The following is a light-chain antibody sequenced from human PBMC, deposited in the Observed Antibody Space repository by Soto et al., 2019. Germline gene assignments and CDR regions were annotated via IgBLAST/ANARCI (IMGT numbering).Light chain of an antibody. Sequence: DIQMTQSPSTLSASVGDTVTITCRASQTIGTWLAWYQQKPGKAPKLLMYAASNLQSGVPSRFSGSGSGTEFTLTISSLQPDDFATYYCQHYNSYSEAFGQGTKVDIK. CDR3: QHYNSYSEA. CDR2: AAS. J-gene: IGKJ1*01. V-gene: IGKV1-5*01. CDR1: QTIGTW.